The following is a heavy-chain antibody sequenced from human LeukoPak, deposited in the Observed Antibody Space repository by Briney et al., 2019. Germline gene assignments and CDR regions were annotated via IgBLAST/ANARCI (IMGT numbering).Heavy chain of an antibody. V-gene: IGHV3-21*01. J-gene: IGHJ6*03. Sequence: PGGSLRLSCAASGFTFSSYSMNWVRQAPGKGLEWVSSISSSSSYIYYAESLKGRFTISRDNARNSLYLQMNSLRADDTAVYYCARLLEPATGYYMDVWGKGTTVTISS. D-gene: IGHD5-24*01. CDR2: ISSSSSYI. CDR1: GFTFSSYS. CDR3: ARLLEPATGYYMDV.